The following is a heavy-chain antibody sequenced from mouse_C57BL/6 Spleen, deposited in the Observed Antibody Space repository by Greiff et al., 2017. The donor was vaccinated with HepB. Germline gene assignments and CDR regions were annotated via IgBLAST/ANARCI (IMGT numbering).Heavy chain of an antibody. CDR1: GFTFSSYA. D-gene: IGHD4-1*01. V-gene: IGHV5-4*03. CDR3: ARGGTGQGTWFAY. J-gene: IGHJ3*01. Sequence: EVKLVESGGGLVKPGGSLKLSCAASGFTFSSYAMSWVRQTPEKRLEWVATISDGGSYTYYPDNVKGRFTISRDNAKNNLYLQMSHLKSEDTAMYYCARGGTGQGTWFAYWGQGTLVTVSA. CDR2: ISDGGSYT.